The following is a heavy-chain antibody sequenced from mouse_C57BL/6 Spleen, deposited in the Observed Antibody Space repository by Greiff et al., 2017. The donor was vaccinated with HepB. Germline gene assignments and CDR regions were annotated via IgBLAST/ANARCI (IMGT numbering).Heavy chain of an antibody. D-gene: IGHD1-1*01. V-gene: IGHV5-6*01. Sequence: EVQLVESGGDLVKPGGSLKLSCAASGFTFSSYGMSWVRQTPDKRLDWVATISSGGSYTYYPDSVKGRFTISRDNAKNTLYLQMSSLKSEDTAMYYCARFYGSSPAWFAYWGQGTLVTVSA. J-gene: IGHJ3*01. CDR2: ISSGGSYT. CDR1: GFTFSSYG. CDR3: ARFYGSSPAWFAY.